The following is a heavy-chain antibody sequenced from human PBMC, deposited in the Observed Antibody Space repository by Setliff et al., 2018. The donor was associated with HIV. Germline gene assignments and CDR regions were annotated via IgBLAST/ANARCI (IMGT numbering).Heavy chain of an antibody. CDR1: GFSLSTAGVG. V-gene: IGHV2-5*02. CDR2: IYWDDDK. D-gene: IGHD3-22*01. CDR3: AHYYYSSGFYNYFDY. J-gene: IGHJ4*02. Sequence: SGPTLVNPTQTLTLTCTFSGFSLSTAGVGVAWIRQPPGKALEWLALIYWDDDKRYSPSLKSRFTITKDTSKNQVVLTMSNMDPVDTATYFCAHYYYSSGFYNYFDYWCQGTLVTVS.